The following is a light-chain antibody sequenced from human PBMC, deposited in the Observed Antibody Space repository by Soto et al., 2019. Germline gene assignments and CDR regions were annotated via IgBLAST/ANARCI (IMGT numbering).Light chain of an antibody. V-gene: IGLV2-14*01. Sequence: QSVMTQPASVSGSPGQSITISCTGTSSDVGGYNYVSWYQQHPGKAPKLMIYDVSNLPSGVSIRFSGSISGTTASLIFSLFLADAQPNHTLTPYTLSSSTGVFGTGTKVTVL. CDR1: SSDVGGYNY. J-gene: IGLJ1*01. CDR3: TPYTLSSSTGV. CDR2: DVS.